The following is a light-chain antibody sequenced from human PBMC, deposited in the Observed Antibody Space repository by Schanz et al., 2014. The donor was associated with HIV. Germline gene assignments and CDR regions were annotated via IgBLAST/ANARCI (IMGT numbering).Light chain of an antibody. CDR2: GAS. V-gene: IGKV3-20*01. Sequence: EIVMTQSPATLSVSPGERATLSCRASQSVSSSVAWYQQKPGQAPRLLIYGASRRATGIPDRFSGGGSGTEFTLTISRLEPEDVAVYSCQQYSASPRTFGQGTRLEIK. CDR3: QQYSASPRT. CDR1: QSVSSS. J-gene: IGKJ1*01.